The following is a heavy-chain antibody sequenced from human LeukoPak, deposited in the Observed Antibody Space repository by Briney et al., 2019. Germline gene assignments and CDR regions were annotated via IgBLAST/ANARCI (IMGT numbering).Heavy chain of an antibody. J-gene: IGHJ3*02. Sequence: GGSLRLSCVASGFTFNSNWMSWVRQAPGKGLEWVSSISSSSSYIYYADSVKGRFTISRDNAKNSLYLQMNSLRAEDTAVYYCARAKYYYDSSGYYSDAFDIWGQGTMVTVSS. V-gene: IGHV3-21*01. CDR3: ARAKYYYDSSGYYSDAFDI. D-gene: IGHD3-22*01. CDR1: GFTFNSNW. CDR2: ISSSSSYI.